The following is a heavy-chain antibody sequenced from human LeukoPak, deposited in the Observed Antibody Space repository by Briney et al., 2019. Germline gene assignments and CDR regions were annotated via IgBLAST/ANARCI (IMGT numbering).Heavy chain of an antibody. V-gene: IGHV3-30-3*01. D-gene: IGHD3-10*01. Sequence: GGSLRLSCAASGFTFSSYAMHWVRQAPGKGLEWVAVISYDGSNKHYADSVKGRFTISRDNSKNTLYLQMNSLRAEDTAVYYCARDLEPVLLWFGELYDWGQGTLVTVSS. CDR2: ISYDGSNK. J-gene: IGHJ4*02. CDR1: GFTFSSYA. CDR3: ARDLEPVLLWFGELYD.